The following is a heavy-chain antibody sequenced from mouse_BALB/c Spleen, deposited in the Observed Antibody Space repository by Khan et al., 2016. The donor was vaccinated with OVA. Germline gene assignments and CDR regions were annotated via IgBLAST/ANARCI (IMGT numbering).Heavy chain of an antibody. CDR2: INPNNGDT. Sequence: VQLKQSGPELVKPGASVKMSCKASGYTFTDQYMKWMKQSPGQGLEWIGDINPNNGDTFYNQKFKGKATLTVDKSSRTAYMQLNSLTSEDSAVYYCARGRFDVWGVGTTVTVSS. CDR3: ARGRFDV. CDR1: GYTFTDQY. J-gene: IGHJ1*01. V-gene: IGHV1-26*01.